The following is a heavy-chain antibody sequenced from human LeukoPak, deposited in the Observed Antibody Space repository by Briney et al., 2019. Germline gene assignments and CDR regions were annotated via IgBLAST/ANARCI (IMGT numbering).Heavy chain of an antibody. CDR2: IYYSGST. V-gene: IGHV4-59*01. J-gene: IGHJ3*02. CDR1: GGSMSSYY. D-gene: IGHD1-26*01. Sequence: SETLSLTCTVSGGSMSSYYWSWIRQSPGKGLEWIGYIYYSGSTNYNPSLKSRVTISVDTSNNQFSLKLSSVTAVDTAVYYCARGPVGGATYYDGDAFDIWGQGTMVTVSS. CDR3: ARGPVGGATYYDGDAFDI.